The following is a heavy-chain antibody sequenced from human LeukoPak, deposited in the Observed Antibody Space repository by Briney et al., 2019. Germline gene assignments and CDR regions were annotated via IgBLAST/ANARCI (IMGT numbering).Heavy chain of an antibody. J-gene: IGHJ4*02. Sequence: SVKVSCKASGGTFSSYAISWVRQAPGQGLEWMGGIIPIFGTANYAQKFQGRVTITADESTSTAYMELSSLRSEDAAVYYCARGNYYDSSGYYYEPGYWGQGTLVTVSS. CDR1: GGTFSSYA. V-gene: IGHV1-69*13. CDR3: ARGNYYDSSGYYYEPGY. D-gene: IGHD3-22*01. CDR2: IIPIFGTA.